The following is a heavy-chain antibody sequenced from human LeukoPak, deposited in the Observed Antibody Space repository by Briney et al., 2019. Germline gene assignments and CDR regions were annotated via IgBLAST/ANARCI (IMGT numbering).Heavy chain of an antibody. CDR1: GGSISSGDYY. Sequence: TSETLSLTCTVSGGSISSGDYYWSWIRQPPGKGLEWIGYIYYSGSSFYNPSLKSRVTISVDTSKNQFSLNLSSVTAADTAVYYCARGAATYYYESSGYYPFDYWGQGTLVTASS. J-gene: IGHJ4*02. CDR3: ARGAATYYYESSGYYPFDY. V-gene: IGHV4-30-4*01. CDR2: IYYSGSS. D-gene: IGHD3-22*01.